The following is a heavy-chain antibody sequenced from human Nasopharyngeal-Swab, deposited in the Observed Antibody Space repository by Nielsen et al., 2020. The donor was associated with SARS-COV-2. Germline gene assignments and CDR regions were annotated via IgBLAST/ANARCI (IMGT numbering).Heavy chain of an antibody. Sequence: VCQAPGKGLEWVSCISSSSNTIYYANSVKGRFTISRDNARDSLYLQMSSLRAEDTAVYYCARDQGYSGGYGYWGQGTLVTVSS. D-gene: IGHD1-26*01. J-gene: IGHJ4*02. CDR3: ARDQGYSGGYGY. CDR2: ISSSSNTI. V-gene: IGHV3-48*01.